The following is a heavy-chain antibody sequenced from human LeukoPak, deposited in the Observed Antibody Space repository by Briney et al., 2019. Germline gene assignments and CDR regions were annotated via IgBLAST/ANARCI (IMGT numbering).Heavy chain of an antibody. V-gene: IGHV3-23*01. Sequence: PGGSLRLSCAASGFTFRNYAMGWVRQAPGKGLEWVSGASSGEGSTYYADSVKGRFTISRDNSKDTLYLQMNSLRAEDTAVYYCAKDPTARGDGYNFDYWGQGTLVTVSS. D-gene: IGHD5-24*01. CDR1: GFTFRNYA. CDR3: AKDPTARGDGYNFDY. CDR2: ASSGEGST. J-gene: IGHJ4*02.